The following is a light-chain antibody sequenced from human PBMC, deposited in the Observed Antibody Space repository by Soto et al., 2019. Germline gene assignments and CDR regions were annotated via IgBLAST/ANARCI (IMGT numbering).Light chain of an antibody. V-gene: IGLV1-40*01. Sequence: QSVLTQPPSVAGAPGQRVTISCTGNNSNLGAGYDVHWYQQLPGAAPKLVIFGNRNRPSGVPERFSGSKSGTSASLAITGLQAEDEADYYCQAYVYSLTASVFGGGTKLTVL. CDR1: NSNLGAGYD. CDR3: QAYVYSLTASV. CDR2: GNR. J-gene: IGLJ3*02.